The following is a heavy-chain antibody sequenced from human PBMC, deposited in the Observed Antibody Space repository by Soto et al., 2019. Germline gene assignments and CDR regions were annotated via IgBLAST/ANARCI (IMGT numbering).Heavy chain of an antibody. CDR1: GGTFSSYA. Sequence: QVQLVQSGAEVKKPGSSVKVSCKASGGTFSSYAISWVRQAPGQGLEWMGGIIPIFGTANYAQKFQGRVTNHADESTSTAYMELSSLRSEGTAVYYCARVHPDFGSGNCGGGGWFDPWGQGTLVTVSS. CDR2: IIPIFGTA. V-gene: IGHV1-69*01. D-gene: IGHD3-3*01. CDR3: ARVHPDFGSGNCGGGGWFDP. J-gene: IGHJ5*02.